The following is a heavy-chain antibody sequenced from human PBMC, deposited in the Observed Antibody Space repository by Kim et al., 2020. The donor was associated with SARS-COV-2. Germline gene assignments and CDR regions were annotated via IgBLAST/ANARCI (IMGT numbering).Heavy chain of an antibody. CDR3: AKDFGHSYGFYNYFDP. CDR2: ISYDGSNH. D-gene: IGHD5-18*01. V-gene: IGHV3-30*18. J-gene: IGHJ5*02. CDR1: GFIFSYYG. Sequence: GGSLRLSCAASGFIFSYYGMHWVRQAPGKGLEWVALISYDGSNHYYADSVKDRFTISRDNSKNTVYLQMNSLRAEDTAVYYCAKDFGHSYGFYNYFDPWGQGTLVIVSS.